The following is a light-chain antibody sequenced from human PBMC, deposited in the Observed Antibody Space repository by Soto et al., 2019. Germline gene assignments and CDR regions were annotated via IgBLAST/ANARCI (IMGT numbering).Light chain of an antibody. CDR2: KAS. J-gene: IGKJ1*01. CDR1: QTISSW. V-gene: IGKV1-5*03. CDR3: QHYNSYSEA. Sequence: DIPLTQSPSTLSASVGDRVAITCRASQTISSWLAWYQQKPGKAPKLLIYKASTLKSGVPSRFSGSGSGTEFTLTISSMQPDDFANYYCQHYNSYSEAFGQGTKVDIK.